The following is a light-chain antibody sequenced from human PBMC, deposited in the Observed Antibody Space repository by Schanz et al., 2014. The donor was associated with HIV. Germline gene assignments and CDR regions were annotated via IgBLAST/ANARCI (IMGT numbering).Light chain of an antibody. CDR1: QGITSY. Sequence: DIQMTQSPSSLSASVGDRVTIPCQASQGITSYLCWYQQRPGRPPRLLIYDASILQAGVPSRFSARGSGTHFSFTISSLQPEDIATYYCQQLASYPLTFGGGTKVEIK. J-gene: IGKJ4*01. V-gene: IGKV1-33*01. CDR3: QQLASYPLT. CDR2: DAS.